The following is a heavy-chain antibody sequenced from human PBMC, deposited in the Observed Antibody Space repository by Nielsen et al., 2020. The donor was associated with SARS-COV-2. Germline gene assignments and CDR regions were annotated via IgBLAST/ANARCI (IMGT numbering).Heavy chain of an antibody. V-gene: IGHV3-15*01. J-gene: IGHJ6*02. Sequence: GGSLRLSCVASGFTFSNAWMSWVRQAPGKGLEWVGRIKSKTDGGTTDYAAPVKGRFTISRDDSKNTLYLQMNSPKTEDTAVYYCTTAPSIAAAGWGDYYYYGMDVWGQGTTVTVSS. CDR2: IKSKTDGGTT. CDR3: TTAPSIAAAGWGDYYYYGMDV. CDR1: GFTFSNAW. D-gene: IGHD6-13*01.